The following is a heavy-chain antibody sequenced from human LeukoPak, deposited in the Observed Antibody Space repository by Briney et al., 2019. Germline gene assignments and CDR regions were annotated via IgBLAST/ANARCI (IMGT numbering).Heavy chain of an antibody. D-gene: IGHD2-21*01. CDR1: EITFSTYN. J-gene: IGHJ4*02. V-gene: IGHV3-48*01. Sequence: PGGSLRLSCAASEITFSTYNMNWVRQAPGKGLEWLSYIGSSYNIHYADSVKGRFTISRDSAKNALYLQMNSLGAEDTAIYYCVRDRDWAFAYWGQGTLVTVSS. CDR2: IGSSYNI. CDR3: VRDRDWAFAY.